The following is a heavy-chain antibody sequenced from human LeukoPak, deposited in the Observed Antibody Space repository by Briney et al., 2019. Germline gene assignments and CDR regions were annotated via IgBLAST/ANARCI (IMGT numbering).Heavy chain of an antibody. CDR1: GFTFSSYE. CDR3: ARLTYDRDYYYYMDV. J-gene: IGHJ6*03. CDR2: ISGSGGST. D-gene: IGHD3-10*02. V-gene: IGHV3-23*01. Sequence: GGSLRLSCAASGFTFSSYEMNWGRQAPGEGLEWVSAISGSGGSTYYPDSVKGRFTISRYNSKTTLSLQMNSLRAEDTAVYYCARLTYDRDYYYYMDVWGKGTTVTISS.